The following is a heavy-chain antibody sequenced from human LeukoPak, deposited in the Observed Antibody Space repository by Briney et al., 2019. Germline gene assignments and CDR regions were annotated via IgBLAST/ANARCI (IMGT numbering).Heavy chain of an antibody. CDR3: AREYCSSTSCYLSDYYYGMDV. D-gene: IGHD2-2*01. CDR1: GFTFSSYS. J-gene: IGHJ6*04. V-gene: IGHV3-21*01. Sequence: PGGSLRLSCAASGFTFSSYSMNWVRQAPGKGLEWVSSISSSSSYIYHADSVKGRFTISRDNAKNSLYLQMNSLRAEDTAVYYCAREYCSSTSCYLSDYYYGMDVWGKGTTVTVSP. CDR2: ISSSSSYI.